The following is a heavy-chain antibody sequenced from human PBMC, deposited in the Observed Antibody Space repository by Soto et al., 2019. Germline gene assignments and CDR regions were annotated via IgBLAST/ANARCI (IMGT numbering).Heavy chain of an antibody. V-gene: IGHV3-23*05. D-gene: IGHD3-10*01. J-gene: IGHJ4*02. CDR1: GFTFRSYA. CDR2: TDNSGTYP. Sequence: EVHLLVSGGGLVQPGGSLRLSCAASGFTFRSYAMSWVRQPPGKGLEWVSSTDNSGTYPWHADSVKGRFTISRDNSQNTRYLEMNSLRADDTAVYYCAKGSASGRTYYFDSLGQGTLVTVSS. CDR3: AKGSASGRTYYFDS.